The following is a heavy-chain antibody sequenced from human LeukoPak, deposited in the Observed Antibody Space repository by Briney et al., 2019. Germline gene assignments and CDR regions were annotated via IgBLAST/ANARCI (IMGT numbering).Heavy chain of an antibody. D-gene: IGHD6-13*01. CDR2: MNPNSGNT. CDR1: GYTFTSYD. V-gene: IGHV1-8*01. CDR3: ARETYSSSWYDSVGNYMDV. J-gene: IGHJ6*03. Sequence: ASVKVSCKASGYTFTSYDINWVRQATGQGLEWMGWMNPNSGNTGYAQKFQGRVTMTRNTSISTAYMELSSLRSEDTAVYYCARETYSSSWYDSVGNYMDVWGKGTTVTVCS.